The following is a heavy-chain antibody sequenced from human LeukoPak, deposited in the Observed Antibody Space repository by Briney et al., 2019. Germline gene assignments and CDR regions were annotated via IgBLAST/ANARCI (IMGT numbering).Heavy chain of an antibody. D-gene: IGHD1-26*01. CDR1: GYTFTSYG. CDR2: INPNSGGT. V-gene: IGHV1-2*02. CDR3: TRARQRATGSYSSLDY. J-gene: IGHJ4*02. Sequence: ASVKVSCKASGYTFTSYGISWVRQAPGQGLEWMGWINPNSGGTDYAQKFQGRVTMTRDTSIRTAYMELSRLTPDDTAVYYCTRARQRATGSYSSLDYWGQGTLVTVSS.